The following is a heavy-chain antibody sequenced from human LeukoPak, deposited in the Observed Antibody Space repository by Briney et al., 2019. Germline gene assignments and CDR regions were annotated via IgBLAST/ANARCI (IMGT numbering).Heavy chain of an antibody. CDR2: ISYDGSNK. J-gene: IGHJ4*02. Sequence: PGRSLRLSCAASGFTFSSYGMHWVRQAPGKGLEWVAVISYDGSNKYYADSVKGRFTISRDNSKNTLYLQMNSLRAEDTAVYYCAKDTTGYYKGDFDYWGQGTLVTVSS. V-gene: IGHV3-30*18. CDR1: GFTFSSYG. CDR3: AKDTTGYYKGDFDY. D-gene: IGHD3-9*01.